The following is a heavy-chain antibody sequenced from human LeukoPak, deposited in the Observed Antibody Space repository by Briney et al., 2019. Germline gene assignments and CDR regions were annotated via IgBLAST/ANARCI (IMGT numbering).Heavy chain of an antibody. Sequence: SETLSLTCTVSGVSISSGNSYWGWIRQPPGKGLEWIGSIYYSGNTYYNASLKSQVSISIDTSKNQFSLKLTPVTAADTAVYYCARQTGSGLFILPGGQGTLVTVSS. CDR3: ARQTGSGLFILP. CDR1: GVSISSGNSY. CDR2: IYYSGNT. D-gene: IGHD3/OR15-3a*01. J-gene: IGHJ4*02. V-gene: IGHV4-39*01.